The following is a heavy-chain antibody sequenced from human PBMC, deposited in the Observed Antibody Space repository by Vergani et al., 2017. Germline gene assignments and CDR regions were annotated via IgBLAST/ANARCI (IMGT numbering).Heavy chain of an antibody. CDR2: VEPEDGET. CDR3: ATSYYRKVYFDY. V-gene: IGHV1-69-2*01. CDR1: GYMFTDYY. J-gene: IGHJ4*02. Sequence: VQLVQSGAEVKKPGATVKLSCKISGYMFTDYYIHWVQQAPGKGLEWMGLVEPEDGETIYAENFQGRISITADTSRDTAFLELNSLRSEDTAIFYCATSYYRKVYFDYWGQGTLVTVSS. D-gene: IGHD2/OR15-2a*01.